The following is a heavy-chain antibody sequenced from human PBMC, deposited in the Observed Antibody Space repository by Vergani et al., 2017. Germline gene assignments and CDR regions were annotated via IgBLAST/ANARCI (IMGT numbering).Heavy chain of an antibody. CDR1: GGSISSSSYY. V-gene: IGHV4-39*07. J-gene: IGHJ3*02. CDR3: ARDYYDAADDAFDI. Sequence: QLQLQESGPGLVKPSETLSLTCTVSGGSISSSSYYWGWIRQPPGKGLEWIGSIYYSGSTNYNPSLKSRVTISVDTSKNQFSLKLSSVTAADTAVYYCARDYYDAADDAFDIWGQGTMVTVSS. CDR2: IYYSGST. D-gene: IGHD3-22*01.